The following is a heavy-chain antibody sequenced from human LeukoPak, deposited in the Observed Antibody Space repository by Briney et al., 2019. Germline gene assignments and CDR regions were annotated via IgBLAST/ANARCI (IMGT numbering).Heavy chain of an antibody. CDR2: ISYSGST. CDR3: ARGPVLTGYYQNYFDP. V-gene: IGHV4-59*01. J-gene: IGHJ5*02. Sequence: NPSETLSLTCTVSGGSISNYYWSWIRQPPGKGLEWIGYISYSGSTNYNPSLKSRVTISLDTSKNQFSLKLTSVTAADTAVYYCARGPVLTGYYQNYFDPWGQGTLVTVSS. CDR1: GGSISNYY. D-gene: IGHD3-9*01.